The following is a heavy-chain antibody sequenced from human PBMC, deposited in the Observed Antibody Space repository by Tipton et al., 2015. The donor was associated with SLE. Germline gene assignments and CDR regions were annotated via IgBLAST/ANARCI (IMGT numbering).Heavy chain of an antibody. CDR3: ARGGQSHYYYYYMDV. D-gene: IGHD6-19*01. CDR1: GGSLSGYY. J-gene: IGHJ6*03. V-gene: IGHV4-34*01. Sequence: TLSLTCAVYGGSLSGYYWSWIRQPPGKGLEWIGEINHSGSTNYNPSLKSRVTISVDTSKNQFSLKLSSVTAADTAVYYCARGGQSHYYYYYMDVWGKGTTVTVSS. CDR2: INHSGST.